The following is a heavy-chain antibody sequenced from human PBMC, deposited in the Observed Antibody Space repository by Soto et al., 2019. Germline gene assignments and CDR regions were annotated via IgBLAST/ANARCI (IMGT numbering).Heavy chain of an antibody. CDR1: GGSISSSNW. V-gene: IGHV4-4*02. CDR3: ARAGWEVVTATNWFEP. J-gene: IGHJ5*02. D-gene: IGHD2-21*02. Sequence: SETLPLTCAVSGGSISSSNWWSWVRQPPGKGLEWIGEIYHSGSTNYNPSLKSRVTISVDKSKNQFSLKLSSVTAADTAVYYCARAGWEVVTATNWFEPWGQGTLVTVSS. CDR2: IYHSGST.